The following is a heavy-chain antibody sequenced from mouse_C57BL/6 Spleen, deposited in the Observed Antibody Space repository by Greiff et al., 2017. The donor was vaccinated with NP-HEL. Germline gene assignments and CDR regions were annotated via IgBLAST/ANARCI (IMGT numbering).Heavy chain of an antibody. J-gene: IGHJ4*01. Sequence: EVMLVESGGGLVQPKGSLKLSCAASGFSFNTYAMNWVRQAPGKGLEWVARIRSKSNNYATYYADSVKDRFTISRDDSESMLYLQMNNLKTEDTAMYYCVSHLLLSYYAMDYWGQGTSVTVSS. CDR2: IRSKSNNYAT. D-gene: IGHD1-1*02. CDR1: GFSFNTYA. V-gene: IGHV10-1*01. CDR3: VSHLLLSYYAMDY.